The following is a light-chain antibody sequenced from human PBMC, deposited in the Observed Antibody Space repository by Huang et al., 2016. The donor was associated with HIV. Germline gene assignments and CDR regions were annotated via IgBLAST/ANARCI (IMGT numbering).Light chain of an antibody. J-gene: IGKJ3*01. V-gene: IGKV2-40*01. CDR1: RSLLHSADGNTY. CDR3: MQRLEFPWT. CDR2: QLS. Sequence: DIVMTQAPLSLPVTPGEPASISCRSSRSLLHSADGNTYLDWYLQKPGQAPQLLIYQLSDRAAGGPDRFTGSGSGTDFTLKISRGEAEDVGIYYCMQRLEFPWTFGPGTKVDIK.